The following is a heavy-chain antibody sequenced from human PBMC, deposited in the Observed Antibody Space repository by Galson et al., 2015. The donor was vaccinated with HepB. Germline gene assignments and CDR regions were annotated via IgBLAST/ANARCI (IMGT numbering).Heavy chain of an antibody. Sequence: SVKVSCKVSGYTLTELSMHWVRQAPGKGLEWMGGFDPEDGETIYAQKFQGRVTMTRDTSTSTVYMELSSLRSEDTAVYYCAREGGEYCSGGSCYPPVHFDYWGQGTLVTVSS. V-gene: IGHV1-24*01. CDR2: FDPEDGET. J-gene: IGHJ4*02. D-gene: IGHD2-15*01. CDR1: GYTLTELS. CDR3: AREGGEYCSGGSCYPPVHFDY.